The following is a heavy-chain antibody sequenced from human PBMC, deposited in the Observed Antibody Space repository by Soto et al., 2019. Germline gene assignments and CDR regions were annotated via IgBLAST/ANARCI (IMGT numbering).Heavy chain of an antibody. V-gene: IGHV4-30-2*01. CDR3: ARGDYDSSGYYKGFDY. Sequence: QLQLQESGSGLVKPSQTLSLTCAVSGGSISSGGYSCSWIRQPPGKGLEWIGYIYHSGSTYYNPSLKSRVTISVDRSKNQFSLKLSSVTAADTAVYYCARGDYDSSGYYKGFDYWGQGTLVTVSS. D-gene: IGHD3-22*01. CDR1: GGSISSGGYS. CDR2: IYHSGST. J-gene: IGHJ4*02.